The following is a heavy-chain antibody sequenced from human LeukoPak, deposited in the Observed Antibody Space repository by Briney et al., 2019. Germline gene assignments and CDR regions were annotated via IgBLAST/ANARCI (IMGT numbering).Heavy chain of an antibody. CDR2: ISGSGGST. CDR3: AKGTQWLLQYFDY. CDR1: GFTFSSYA. D-gene: IGHD6-19*01. J-gene: IGHJ4*02. Sequence: GGSLRLSRAASGFTFSSYAMSWVRQAPGKGLEWVSAISGSGGSTYYADSVKGRFTISRDNSKNTLYLQMNSLRAEDTAVYYCAKGTQWLLQYFDYWGQGTLVTVSS. V-gene: IGHV3-23*01.